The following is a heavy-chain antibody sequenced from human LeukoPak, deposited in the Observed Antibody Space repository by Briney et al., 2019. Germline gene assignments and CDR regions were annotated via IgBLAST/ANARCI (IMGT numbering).Heavy chain of an antibody. CDR2: IYNSGTT. CDR3: ARDSRGAGPDFDY. J-gene: IGHJ4*02. CDR1: GGSISGYY. Sequence: SETLSLTCTVSGGSISGYYWSWMRQPPGKGLEWIAYIYNSGTTNYNPSLKSRVTISVDTSKNQFSLKLNSVTAADTAVYYCARDSRGAGPDFDYWGQGTLVTVSS. V-gene: IGHV4-59*01. D-gene: IGHD6-19*01.